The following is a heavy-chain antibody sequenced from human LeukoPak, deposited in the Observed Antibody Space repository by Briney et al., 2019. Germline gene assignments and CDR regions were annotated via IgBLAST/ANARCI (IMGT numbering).Heavy chain of an antibody. V-gene: IGHV1-69*13. CDR1: GGTFSSYA. J-gene: IGHJ3*02. D-gene: IGHD6-13*01. CDR3: ARDARGAAAADDAFDI. Sequence: SVKVSCKASGGTFSSYAISWVRQAPGQGLEWMGGIIPIFGTANYAQKFQGRVTITADESTSTAYMELSSLRSEDTAVYYCARDARGAAAADDAFDIWGQGTTVTVSS. CDR2: IIPIFGTA.